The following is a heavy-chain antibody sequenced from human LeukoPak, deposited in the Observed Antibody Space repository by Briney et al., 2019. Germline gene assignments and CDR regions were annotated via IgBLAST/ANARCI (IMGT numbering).Heavy chain of an antibody. J-gene: IGHJ3*02. CDR1: GFTFDDYG. CDR2: INWNGGST. D-gene: IGHD3-3*01. Sequence: GGSLRLSCAASGFTFDDYGMSWVRQAPGKGLEWVSGINWNGGSTGYADSVKGRFTISRDNAKNSPYLQMNSLRAEDTALYHCARALYYDFWSGSPDDAFDIWGQGTMVTVSS. CDR3: ARALYYDFWSGSPDDAFDI. V-gene: IGHV3-20*01.